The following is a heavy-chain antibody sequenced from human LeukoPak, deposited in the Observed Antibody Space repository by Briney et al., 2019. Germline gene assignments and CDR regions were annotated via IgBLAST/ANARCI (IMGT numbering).Heavy chain of an antibody. CDR2: IYHSGST. V-gene: IGHV4-38-2*02. D-gene: IGHD1-26*01. J-gene: IGHJ4*02. CDR3: ARESGIYYDDY. CDR1: GYSISSGYF. Sequence: SETLSLTCSVSGYSISSGYFWGWIRQPPGKGLEWIGSIYHSGSTYYNPSLKSRVTISVDTSKNQFSLKLSSVTAADTAVYYCARESGIYYDDYWGRGTLVTVSS.